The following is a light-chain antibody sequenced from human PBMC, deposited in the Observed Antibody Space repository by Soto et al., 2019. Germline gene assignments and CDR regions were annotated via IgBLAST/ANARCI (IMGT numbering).Light chain of an antibody. J-gene: IGKJ1*01. CDR3: QQYGSSPRT. CDR1: QSVSSSY. Sequence: EIVLTQSPGTLSLSPGDRATLSCRASQSVSSSYLAWYQQNPGRAPRLLIYGASSRATGIPDRFSGSGSGTDFTLTISRLEPEDFAVYYCQQYGSSPRTFGQGTKVEIK. V-gene: IGKV3-20*01. CDR2: GAS.